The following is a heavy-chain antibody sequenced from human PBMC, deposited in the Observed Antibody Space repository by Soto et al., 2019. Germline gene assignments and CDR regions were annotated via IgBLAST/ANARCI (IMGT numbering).Heavy chain of an antibody. CDR1: GFSLSNGRRG. Sequence: QVTLKESGPVLVKPTETLTLTCTVSGFSLSNGRRGVSWIRQPPGKALEWLAHIFSNDEKRFNTSLKSRLSISKDTSKRQVVLIMTNMDPVDTATYYCARTEDGGRSRTPAGWFDAWGQGTLVTVSS. J-gene: IGHJ5*02. V-gene: IGHV2-26*01. D-gene: IGHD2-15*01. CDR2: IFSNDEK. CDR3: ARTEDGGRSRTPAGWFDA.